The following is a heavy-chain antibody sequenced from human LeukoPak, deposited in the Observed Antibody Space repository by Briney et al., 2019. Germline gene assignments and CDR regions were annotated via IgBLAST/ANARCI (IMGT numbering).Heavy chain of an antibody. CDR3: AKDRNSQWLAYYFDY. CDR1: GFTFSSYW. CDR2: IKTDGSNT. Sequence: GGSLRLSCAASGFTFSSYWMHWVRQAPGKGLVWVSRIKTDGSNTNYADSVKGRFTISRDNAKNTLYLQMSSLRAEDTAVYYCAKDRNSQWLAYYFDYWGQGTLVTVSS. V-gene: IGHV3-74*01. J-gene: IGHJ4*02. D-gene: IGHD6-19*01.